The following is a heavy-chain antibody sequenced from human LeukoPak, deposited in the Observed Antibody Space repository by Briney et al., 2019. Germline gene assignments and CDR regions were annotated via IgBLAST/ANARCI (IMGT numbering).Heavy chain of an antibody. CDR1: GGTFSSYA. Sequence: ASVKVSCKASGGTFSSYASSWVRQAPGQGLEWMGGIIPIFGTANYAQKFQGRVTMTRDTSISTACRELSRLGSDDTAGYYCARGPLTGPVDHWGQGPLVTVSS. J-gene: IGHJ4*02. CDR3: ARGPLTGPVDH. CDR2: IIPIFGTA. V-gene: IGHV1-69*05.